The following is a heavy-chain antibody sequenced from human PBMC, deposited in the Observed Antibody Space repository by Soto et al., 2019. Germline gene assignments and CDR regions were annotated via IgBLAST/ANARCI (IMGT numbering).Heavy chain of an antibody. D-gene: IGHD3-22*01. V-gene: IGHV4-34*01. Sequence: PSETLSLTCAVYGGSFSGYYWSWIRQPPGKGLEWIGEINHSGSTNYNPSLKSRVTISVDTSKNQFSLKLSSVTAADTAVYYCAKSPRTSSGYPMAWDDYWGQGTLVTVSS. CDR1: GGSFSGYY. CDR2: INHSGST. J-gene: IGHJ4*02. CDR3: AKSPRTSSGYPMAWDDY.